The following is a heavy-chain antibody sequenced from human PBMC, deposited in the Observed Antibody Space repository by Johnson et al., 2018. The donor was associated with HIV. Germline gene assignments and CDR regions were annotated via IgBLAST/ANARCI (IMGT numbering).Heavy chain of an antibody. V-gene: IGHV3-43*01. J-gene: IGHJ3*02. Sequence: VQLVESGGVVVQPGGSLRLSCAASGFTFDDYAMHWVRQAPGKGLEWVSLISWDGGSTYYADSVKGRFTISRDNSKNSLYLKMNSLRTEDTALYYCAAAGIDAFDIWGQGTMVTVSS. CDR1: GFTFDDYA. D-gene: IGHD6-13*01. CDR3: AAAGIDAFDI. CDR2: ISWDGGST.